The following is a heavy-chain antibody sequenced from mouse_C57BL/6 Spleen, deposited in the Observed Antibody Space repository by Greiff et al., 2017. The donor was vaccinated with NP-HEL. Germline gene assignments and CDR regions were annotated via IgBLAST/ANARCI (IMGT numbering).Heavy chain of an antibody. CDR1: GFTFSDYG. J-gene: IGHJ4*01. Sequence: EVKLLESGGGLVKPGGSLKLSCAASGFTFSDYGMHWVRQAPEKGLEWVAYISSGSSTIYYADTVNGRFTISRDNAKNTLFLQMTSLRSEDTAMYYCARRLLPDYYAMDYWDQGTSVTVSS. CDR3: ARRLLPDYYAMDY. D-gene: IGHD2-3*01. CDR2: ISSGSSTI. V-gene: IGHV5-17*01.